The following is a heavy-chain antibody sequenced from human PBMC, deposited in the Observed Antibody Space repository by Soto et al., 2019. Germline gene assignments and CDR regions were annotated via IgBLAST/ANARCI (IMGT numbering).Heavy chain of an antibody. J-gene: IGHJ4*02. CDR1: GFTFSDYY. CDR2: ISSSSSYT. CDR3: ARSRGAARPFDY. Sequence: SGGSLRLSCAASGFTFSDYYISWIRQAPGKGLEWVSYISSSSSYTNYADSVKGRFTISRDNAKNSLYLQMNSLRAEDTAVYYCARSRGAARPFDYWGQGTLVTVSS. V-gene: IGHV3-11*06. D-gene: IGHD6-6*01.